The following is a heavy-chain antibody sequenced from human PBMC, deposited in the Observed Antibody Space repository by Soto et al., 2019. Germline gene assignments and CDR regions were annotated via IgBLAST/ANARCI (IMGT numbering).Heavy chain of an antibody. CDR2: IYYSGST. D-gene: IGHD2-2*01. J-gene: IGHJ4*02. V-gene: IGHV4-39*01. CDR1: GGSISSSNYY. Sequence: QLQLQESGPGLVKPSETLSLTCTVSGGSISSSNYYWGWIRQPPGKGLEWIGTIYYSGSTYYNPSLKSRVTISVDTSKDQFALQLSSVTAADTAVYYCARQTTYVMTAALFDSWGQGTLVTVSS. CDR3: ARQTTYVMTAALFDS.